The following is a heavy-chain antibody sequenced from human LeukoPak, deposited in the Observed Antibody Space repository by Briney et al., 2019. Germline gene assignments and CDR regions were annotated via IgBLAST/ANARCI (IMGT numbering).Heavy chain of an antibody. V-gene: IGHV3-23*01. CDR3: AKSAGGEQLLYYTIDY. CDR1: GFTFSSYA. D-gene: IGHD2-2*02. CDR2: ISGSGGST. Sequence: GGSLRLSCAASGFTFSSYAMSWVRQAPGKGLEWVSAISGSGGSTYYADSVKGRFTISRDNSKNTLYLQMNSLRAEDTAVYYCAKSAGGEQLLYYTIDYWGQGTLVTVSS. J-gene: IGHJ4*02.